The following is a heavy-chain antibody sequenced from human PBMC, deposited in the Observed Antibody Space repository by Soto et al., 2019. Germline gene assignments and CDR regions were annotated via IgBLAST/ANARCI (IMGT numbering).Heavy chain of an antibody. V-gene: IGHV3-7*03. D-gene: IGHD2-2*01. CDR3: ASLNWEVPATGP. CDR1: GFTYSAYY. CDR2: IKDDGTKT. J-gene: IGHJ4*02. Sequence: GGSLRLSCSASGFTYSAYYMNWVRLAPGKGLEWVANIKDDGTKTFYADSVRGRFTISRDNAKNSLYLQMNSLRAEDTAVYYCASLNWEVPATGPWGRGTLVTVSS.